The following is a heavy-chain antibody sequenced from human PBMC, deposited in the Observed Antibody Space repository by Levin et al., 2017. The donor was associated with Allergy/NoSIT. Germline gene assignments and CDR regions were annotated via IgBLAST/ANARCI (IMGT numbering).Heavy chain of an antibody. CDR3: ARDRSAELLWFGESTGGAFDI. J-gene: IGHJ3*02. CDR1: GFTFSSYG. CDR2: IWYDGSNK. V-gene: IGHV3-33*01. D-gene: IGHD3-10*01. Sequence: GGSLRLSCAASGFTFSSYGMHWVRQAPGKGLEWVAVIWYDGSNKYYADSVKGRFTISRDNSKNTLYLQMNSLRAEDTAVYYCARDRSAELLWFGESTGGAFDIWGQGTMVTVSS.